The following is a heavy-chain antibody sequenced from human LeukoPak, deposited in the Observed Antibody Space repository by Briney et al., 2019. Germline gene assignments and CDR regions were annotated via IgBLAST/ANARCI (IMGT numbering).Heavy chain of an antibody. CDR2: ISAYNGDT. D-gene: IGHD3-22*01. J-gene: IGHJ4*02. CDR3: ARDPSNSSGFHPNSDY. CDR1: GGTFISYA. Sequence: ASVKASCKASGGTFISYAISWVRQAPGQGLEWMGWISAYNGDTKYAQKLQGRVTMTTDTSTNTAYMELRSLRSDDTAVYYCARDPSNSSGFHPNSDYWGQGTLVTVSS. V-gene: IGHV1-18*01.